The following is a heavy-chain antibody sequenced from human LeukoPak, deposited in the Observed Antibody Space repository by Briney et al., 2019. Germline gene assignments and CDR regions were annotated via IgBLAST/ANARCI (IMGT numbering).Heavy chain of an antibody. CDR3: ARERTAPRFGDFLY. D-gene: IGHD3-10*01. Sequence: PSETLSLTCTVSSDSIGRGSYYWSWIRQPAGKRLEWIGRIDASGSTNYNPSLESRVTISIDTSKNQFSLRLSSVTAADTAVYFCARERTAPRFGDFLYWGQGSRVSVSS. V-gene: IGHV4-61*02. CDR1: SDSIGRGSYY. J-gene: IGHJ4*02. CDR2: IDASGST.